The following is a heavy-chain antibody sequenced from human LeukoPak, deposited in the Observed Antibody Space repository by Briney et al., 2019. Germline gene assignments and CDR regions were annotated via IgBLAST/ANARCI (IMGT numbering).Heavy chain of an antibody. CDR2: IIPILGIA. D-gene: IGHD5-18*01. CDR1: GGTFSSYT. Sequence: SVKVSCKASGGTFSSYTISWVRQAPGQALEWMGRIIPILGIANYAQEFQGRVTITADKSTSTAYTELSSLRSEDTAVYYCARDFSGYSYGRPPDYWGQGTLVTVSS. J-gene: IGHJ4*02. V-gene: IGHV1-69*04. CDR3: ARDFSGYSYGRPPDY.